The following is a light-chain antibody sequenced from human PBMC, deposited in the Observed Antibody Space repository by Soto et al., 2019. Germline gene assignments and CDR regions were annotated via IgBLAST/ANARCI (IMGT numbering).Light chain of an antibody. Sequence: VQVTQSPASLSASVGDRVNISCRTSRGIYNYLARYQQKSGQIPKLLINAASSLQSGVPSRFSGSGSGTDFTLSISSMQHEDVATYYCQKYDSAPRTFGPGTKVEIK. CDR2: AAS. V-gene: IGKV1-27*01. J-gene: IGKJ1*01. CDR3: QKYDSAPRT. CDR1: RGIYNY.